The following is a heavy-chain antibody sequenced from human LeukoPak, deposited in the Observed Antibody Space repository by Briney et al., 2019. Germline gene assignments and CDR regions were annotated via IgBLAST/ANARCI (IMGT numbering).Heavy chain of an antibody. Sequence: GGSLRLSCAASGFTFSNAWMSWVRQAPGKGLEWVGRIKSKTDGGTTDYAAPVKGRFTISRDDSKNTLYLQMNSLKTEDTAVYYCTTDYLPLRYFDWLLNHDYWGQGTLVTVSS. V-gene: IGHV3-15*01. CDR1: GFTFSNAW. J-gene: IGHJ4*02. D-gene: IGHD3-9*01. CDR3: TTDYLPLRYFDWLLNHDY. CDR2: IKSKTDGGTT.